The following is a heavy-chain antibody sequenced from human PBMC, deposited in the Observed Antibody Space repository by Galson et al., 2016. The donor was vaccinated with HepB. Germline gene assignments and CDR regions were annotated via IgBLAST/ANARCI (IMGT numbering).Heavy chain of an antibody. V-gene: IGHV3-48*02. J-gene: IGHJ3*02. CDR3: ARDGGIPGAAFDI. Sequence: SLRLSCAASGFTFSSYSMNWVRQAPGKGLEWVSYISSSSTIYYADSVKGRFTISGDNAKNSLYLQMNSLRDEDTAVYYCARDGGIPGAAFDIWGQGTMVTVSS. D-gene: IGHD3-16*01. CDR2: ISSSSTI. CDR1: GFTFSSYS.